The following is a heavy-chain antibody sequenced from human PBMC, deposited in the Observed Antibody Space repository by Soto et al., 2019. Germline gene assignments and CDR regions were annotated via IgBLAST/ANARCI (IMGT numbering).Heavy chain of an antibody. CDR1: EYTFTSYA. CDR2: INAGNGNT. CDR3: ARSRDSSSSYEIKTFDP. D-gene: IGHD6-13*01. Sequence: ASVKVSCKASEYTFTSYAMHCVRQAPGQRLEWMGWINAGNGNTKYSQKFQGRVTITRDTSASTAYMELSSLRSEDTAVYYCARSRDSSSSYEIKTFDPWGQGTLVTLSS. V-gene: IGHV1-3*01. J-gene: IGHJ5*02.